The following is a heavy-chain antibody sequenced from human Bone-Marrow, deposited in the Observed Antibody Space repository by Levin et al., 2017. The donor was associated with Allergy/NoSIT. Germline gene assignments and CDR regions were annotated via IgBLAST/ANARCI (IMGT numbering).Heavy chain of an antibody. CDR2: IYYSGST. V-gene: IGHV4-30-4*01. CDR3: AREWGGYCSGGSCRGRFDY. Sequence: PSETLSLTCTVSGGSISSGDYYWSWIRQPPGKGLEWIGYIYYSGSTYYNPSLKSRVTISVDTSKNQFSLKLSSVTAADTAVYYCAREWGGYCSGGSCRGRFDYWGQGTLVTVSS. D-gene: IGHD2-15*01. CDR1: GGSISSGDYY. J-gene: IGHJ4*02.